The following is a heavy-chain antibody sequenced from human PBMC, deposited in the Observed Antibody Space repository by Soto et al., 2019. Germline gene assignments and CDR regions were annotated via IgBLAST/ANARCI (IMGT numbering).Heavy chain of an antibody. CDR2: IFHSGDT. CDR1: GDSISNSRW. J-gene: IGHJ3*01. Sequence: QVQLQESGPGLVKPSGTLSLTCAVSGDSISNSRWWTWVRQTPGKGLEWIGDIFHSGDTNYNPSLKSRVFISEDKSQNQFSLKVSSVTAADTAVYYCAYSTGWYRHDVWGQGTLVTVSS. D-gene: IGHD6-19*01. V-gene: IGHV4-4*02. CDR3: AYSTGWYRHDV.